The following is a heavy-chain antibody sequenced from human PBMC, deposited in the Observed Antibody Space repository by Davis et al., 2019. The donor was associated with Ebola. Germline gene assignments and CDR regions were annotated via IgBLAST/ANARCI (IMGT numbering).Heavy chain of an antibody. V-gene: IGHV4-34*01. Sequence: PSETLSLTCAVYGGSFSGYYWSWIRQPPGKGLEWIGEINHSGSTNYNPSLKSRVTISVDTSKNQFSLKLSSVTAADTAVYYCARVPPRGSYYYYYYYMDVWGKGTTVTVSS. D-gene: IGHD1-26*01. CDR1: GGSFSGYY. CDR3: ARVPPRGSYYYYYYYMDV. J-gene: IGHJ6*03. CDR2: INHSGST.